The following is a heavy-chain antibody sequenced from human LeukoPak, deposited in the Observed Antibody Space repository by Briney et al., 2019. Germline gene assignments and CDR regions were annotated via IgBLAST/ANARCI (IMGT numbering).Heavy chain of an antibody. CDR3: ASESAFDI. CDR1: GGSISSSSYY. J-gene: IGHJ3*02. CDR2: IYYSGST. V-gene: IGHV4-39*07. Sequence: KPSETLSLTCTVSGGSISSSSYYWGWIRQPPGKGLEWIRSIYYSGSTYYNPSLKSRVTISVDTSKNQFSLKLSSVTAADTAVYYCASESAFDIWGQGTMVTVSS.